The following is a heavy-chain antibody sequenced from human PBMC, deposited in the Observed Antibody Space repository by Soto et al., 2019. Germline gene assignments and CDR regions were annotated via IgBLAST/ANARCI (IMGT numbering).Heavy chain of an antibody. CDR1: GGSFSENY. Sequence: PSETLSLTCDVSGGSFSENYWTWIRQYPGKGLEWIGYIYYSGSTNYNPSLKSRVTISVDASRSQFSLKLTSVTAADTALYYCAAGNLGAVWTPLADWGQGTLVTVSS. J-gene: IGHJ4*02. CDR2: IYYSGST. CDR3: AAGNLGAVWTPLAD. D-gene: IGHD3-16*01. V-gene: IGHV4-59*03.